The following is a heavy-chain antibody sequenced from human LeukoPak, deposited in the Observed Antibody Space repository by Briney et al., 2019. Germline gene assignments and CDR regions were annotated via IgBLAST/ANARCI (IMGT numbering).Heavy chain of an antibody. V-gene: IGHV3-30*18. CDR2: ISYDGSNK. J-gene: IGHJ4*02. CDR1: GFTFSSYG. D-gene: IGHD6-13*01. CDR3: AKVVYSSSEFDY. Sequence: GGSLRLSCAASGFTFSSYGMHWVRQAPGKGLEWVAVISYDGSNKYYADSVKDRFTISRDNSKNTLYLQMNSLRAEDTAVYYCAKVVYSSSEFDYWGQGTLVTVSS.